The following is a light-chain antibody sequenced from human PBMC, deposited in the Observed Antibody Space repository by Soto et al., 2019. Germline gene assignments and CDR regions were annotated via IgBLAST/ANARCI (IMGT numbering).Light chain of an antibody. J-gene: IGKJ1*01. V-gene: IGKV3-15*01. CDR1: PSVPNY. CDR2: GAS. CDR3: QQYRNWPRT. Sequence: EIALTQSPATLSLSPGERATLACRASPSVPNYVAWYQQKPGQAPRLLVYGASTKATDMPGRFSGRGSGTEFTLTINNLQSEDFAVYYCQQYRNWPRTFGQGTTVDIK.